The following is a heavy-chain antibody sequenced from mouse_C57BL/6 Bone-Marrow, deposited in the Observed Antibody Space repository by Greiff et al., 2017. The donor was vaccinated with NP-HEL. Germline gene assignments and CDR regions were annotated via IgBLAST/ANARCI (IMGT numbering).Heavy chain of an antibody. D-gene: IGHD1-1*01. V-gene: IGHV1-53*01. CDR1: GYTFTSYW. CDR2: INPSNGGT. CDR3: ARNYGIYYAMDY. Sequence: VQLQESGTELVKPGASVKLSCKASGYTFTSYWMHWVKQRPGQGLEWIGNINPSNGGTNYNEKFKSKATLTVDKSSSTAYMQLSSLTSEDSAVHYCARNYGIYYAMDYWGQGTSVTVSS. J-gene: IGHJ4*01.